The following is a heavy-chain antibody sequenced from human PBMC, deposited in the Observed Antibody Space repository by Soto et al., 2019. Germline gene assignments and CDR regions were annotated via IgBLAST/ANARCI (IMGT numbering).Heavy chain of an antibody. CDR1: GYSFTSYW. J-gene: IGHJ4*02. D-gene: IGHD3-22*01. V-gene: IGHV5-51*01. CDR3: ARHPAPRYYYDSSGYYSLYYFGY. CDR2: IYPGDSDT. Sequence: GESLKISCKGSGYSFTSYWIGWVRQMPGKGLEWMGIIYPGDSDTRYSPSFQGQVTISADKSISTAYLQWSSLKASDTAMYYCARHPAPRYYYDSSGYYSLYYFGYWGQGTLVTVSS.